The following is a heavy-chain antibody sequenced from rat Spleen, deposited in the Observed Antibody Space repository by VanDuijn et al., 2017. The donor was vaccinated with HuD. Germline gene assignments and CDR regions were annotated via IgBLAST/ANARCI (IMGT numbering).Heavy chain of an antibody. CDR3: AKGRYNFDY. D-gene: IGHD1-11*01. Sequence: EVQLVESGGGLVQPGRSLKLTCEASGFTFNNYWMTWIRQAPKKGLEWVATIIYDDSRTYYRDSVKGPFTISRENAKTTLYLQMDSLRSEDTATYYCAKGRYNFDYRGQGVMVTVSS. CDR1: GFTFNNYW. J-gene: IGHJ2*01. V-gene: IGHV5-31*01. CDR2: IIYDDSRT.